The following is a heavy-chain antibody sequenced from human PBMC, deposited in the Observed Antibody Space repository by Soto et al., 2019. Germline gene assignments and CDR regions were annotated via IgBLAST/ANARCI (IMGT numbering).Heavy chain of an antibody. CDR1: GGSFSGYY. CDR2: INHSGST. V-gene: IGHV4-34*01. CDR3: ARGEVVTIFGVVIIPEKNCYFDY. D-gene: IGHD3-3*01. J-gene: IGHJ4*02. Sequence: QVQLQQWGAGLLKPSETLSLTCAVYGGSFSGYYWSWIRQPPGKGLEWIGEINHSGSTNYNPSLKSRVTISVDTSKNQFSLKLSSVTAADTAVYYCARGEVVTIFGVVIIPEKNCYFDYWGQGTLVTVSS.